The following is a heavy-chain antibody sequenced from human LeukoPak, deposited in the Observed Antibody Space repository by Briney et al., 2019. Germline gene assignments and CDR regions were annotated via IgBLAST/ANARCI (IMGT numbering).Heavy chain of an antibody. J-gene: IGHJ4*02. CDR2: LYSDGNT. Sequence: PGGSLRLSCAASGFTAITNDMTWVRQAPGQGLEWVSVLYSDGNTKYADSVQGRFTISRDNSKNTLYLEMNSLSPDDTAVYYCARGVEPLAANTLAYWGQGTLVTVSS. D-gene: IGHD1-14*01. V-gene: IGHV3-53*01. CDR3: ARGVEPLAANTLAY. CDR1: GFTAITND.